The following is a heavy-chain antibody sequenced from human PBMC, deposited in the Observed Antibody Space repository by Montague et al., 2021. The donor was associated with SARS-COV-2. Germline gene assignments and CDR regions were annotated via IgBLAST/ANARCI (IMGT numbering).Heavy chain of an antibody. CDR1: GASVNASY. D-gene: IGHD5-12*01. Sequence: SETLSLTCTVSGASVNASYWRWIRQPPGQGLEWIGYIHNSGTTNYKHSLRRRITMSVDTSKNEFSLRLRSATAADTAVYYCARNRGGYDSGGYNWFDPWGQGTLVTVSS. CDR3: ARNRGGYDSGGYNWFDP. V-gene: IGHV4-59*02. J-gene: IGHJ5*02. CDR2: IHNSGTT.